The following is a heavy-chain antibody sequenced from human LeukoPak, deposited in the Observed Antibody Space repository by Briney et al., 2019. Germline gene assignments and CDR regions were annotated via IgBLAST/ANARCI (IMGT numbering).Heavy chain of an antibody. Sequence: PSGTLSLTCAVSGDSISSSNWWSWVRQPPGKGLEWIGEIYHSGSTNYNPSLKSRVTISVDKSKNQFSLKLSSVTAADTAVYYCARESGGSYGVYAFDIWGQGTMVTVSS. CDR2: IYHSGST. CDR3: ARESGGSYGVYAFDI. V-gene: IGHV4-4*02. D-gene: IGHD1-26*01. J-gene: IGHJ3*02. CDR1: GDSISSSNW.